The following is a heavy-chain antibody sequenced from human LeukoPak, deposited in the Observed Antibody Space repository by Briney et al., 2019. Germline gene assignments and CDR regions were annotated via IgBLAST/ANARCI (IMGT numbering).Heavy chain of an antibody. J-gene: IGHJ1*01. Sequence: PGGSLRLSCAASGFTFSSYWMHWVRQAPGKGLEWVSSISRTSRHKYYSDSVKGRFTISRDDAENSLFLQMDSLRAEDTAIYYCVRDMNTVTTCYLQFWGQGTLVTVSS. D-gene: IGHD1-1*01. V-gene: IGHV3-21*01. CDR2: ISRTSRHK. CDR1: GFTFSSYW. CDR3: VRDMNTVTTCYLQF.